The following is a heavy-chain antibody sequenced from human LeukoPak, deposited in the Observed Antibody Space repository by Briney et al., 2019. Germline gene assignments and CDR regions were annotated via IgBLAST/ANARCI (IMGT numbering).Heavy chain of an antibody. CDR2: ISSSSNYI. CDR1: GFTFSSYN. J-gene: IGHJ3*02. D-gene: IGHD1-26*01. Sequence: GGFLRLSCGASGFTFSSYNMNWVRQAPGKGLEWVSSISSSSNYIYYADSVKGRFTISRDNAKNSLYLQMNSLRAEDTAVYYCARGGNAFDIWGQGTMVTVSS. CDR3: ARGGNAFDI. V-gene: IGHV3-21*01.